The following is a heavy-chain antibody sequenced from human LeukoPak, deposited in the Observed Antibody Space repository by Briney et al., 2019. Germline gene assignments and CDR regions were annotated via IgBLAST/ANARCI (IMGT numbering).Heavy chain of an antibody. D-gene: IGHD6-19*01. CDR3: ATTRQQWLVPDY. Sequence: PSETLSLTCAVYGGSFSGHYWSWIRQPPGKGLEWIGEINHSGSTNYNPSLKSRVTISVDTSKNQFSLKLSSVTAADTAVYYCATTRQQWLVPDYWGQGTLVTVSS. J-gene: IGHJ4*02. CDR2: INHSGST. V-gene: IGHV4-34*01. CDR1: GGSFSGHY.